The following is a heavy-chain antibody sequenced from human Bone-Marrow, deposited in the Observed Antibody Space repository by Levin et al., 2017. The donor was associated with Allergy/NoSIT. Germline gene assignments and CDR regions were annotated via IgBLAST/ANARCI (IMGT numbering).Heavy chain of an antibody. CDR3: ARDLGIAAAGLGYYYYGMDV. Sequence: SETLSLTCTVSGGSISSGGYYWSWIRQHPGKGLEWIGYIYYSGSTYYNPSLKSRVTISVDTSKNQFSLKLSSVTAADTAVYYCARDLGIAAAGLGYYYYGMDVWGQGTTVTVSS. J-gene: IGHJ6*02. V-gene: IGHV4-31*03. CDR1: GGSISSGGYY. CDR2: IYYSGST. D-gene: IGHD6-13*01.